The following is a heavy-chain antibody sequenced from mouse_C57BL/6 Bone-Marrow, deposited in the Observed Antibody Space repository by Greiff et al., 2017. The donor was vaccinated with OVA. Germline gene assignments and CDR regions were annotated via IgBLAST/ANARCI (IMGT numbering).Heavy chain of an antibody. CDR3: AHYYGSSYGAY. D-gene: IGHD1-1*01. V-gene: IGHV1-82*01. Sequence: QVQLQQSGPELVKPGASVKISCKASGYAFSSSWMNWVKQRPGKGLEWIGRIYPGDGDTNYNGKFKGKATLTADKSSSTAYMQLSSLTSEDSAVYFCAHYYGSSYGAYWGQGTLVTVSA. CDR1: GYAFSSSW. J-gene: IGHJ3*01. CDR2: IYPGDGDT.